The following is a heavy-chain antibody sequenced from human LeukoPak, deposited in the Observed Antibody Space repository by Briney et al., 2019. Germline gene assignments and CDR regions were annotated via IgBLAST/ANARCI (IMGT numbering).Heavy chain of an antibody. V-gene: IGHV3-23*01. J-gene: IGHJ4*02. CDR2: ISGSGGRT. Sequence: XYAMSWVRQAPXKXLEWVSAISGSGGRTYYADSVKGRFTISRDNSKNTLYLQMNSLRAEDAAVYYCAKDLLRTATIFGVVYLSPADYWGQGTLVTVSS. D-gene: IGHD3-3*01. CDR3: AKDLLRTATIFGVVYLSPADY. CDR1: XYA.